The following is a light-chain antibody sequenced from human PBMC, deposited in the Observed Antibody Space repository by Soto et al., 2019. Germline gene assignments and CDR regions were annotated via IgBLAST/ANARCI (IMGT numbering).Light chain of an antibody. CDR3: QTWGTGIHV. CDR1: SGHSSYA. Sequence: QSVPTQSPSASASLGASVKLTCTLSSGHSSYAIAWHQQQPEKGPRYLMKLNSDGSHSKGDGIPDRFSGSSSGAERYLIISSLQSEDEADYYCQTWGTGIHVFGTGTKLTVL. J-gene: IGLJ1*01. V-gene: IGLV4-69*01. CDR2: LNSDGSH.